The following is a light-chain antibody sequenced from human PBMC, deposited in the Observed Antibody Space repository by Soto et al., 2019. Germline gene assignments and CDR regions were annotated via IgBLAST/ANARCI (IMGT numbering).Light chain of an antibody. V-gene: IGKV3-15*01. CDR1: QSVSNN. J-gene: IGKJ2*01. Sequence: EVVLTPSPGTLSLSPGERATLSCRASQSVSNNYLAWHQQRPGQAPRLLIYGASVRATGVPARFSGSGSGTEFTLTINSLQSEDYAVYFCQQYNNWPYTFGQGTKVDIK. CDR3: QQYNNWPYT. CDR2: GAS.